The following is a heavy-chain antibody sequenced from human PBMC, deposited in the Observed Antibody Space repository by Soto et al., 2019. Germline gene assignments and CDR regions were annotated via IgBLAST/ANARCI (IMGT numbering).Heavy chain of an antibody. CDR3: ARARLDFWSGSLGSYYYYMDV. V-gene: IGHV1-8*01. Sequence: ASVKVSCKASGYTFTSYDINWVRQATGQGLEWMGWMNPNSGNTGYAQKFQGRVTMTRNNSISTAYMGLSSLRSEDTAVYYCARARLDFWSGSLGSYYYYMDVWGKGTTVTVSS. D-gene: IGHD3-3*01. CDR1: GYTFTSYD. J-gene: IGHJ6*03. CDR2: MNPNSGNT.